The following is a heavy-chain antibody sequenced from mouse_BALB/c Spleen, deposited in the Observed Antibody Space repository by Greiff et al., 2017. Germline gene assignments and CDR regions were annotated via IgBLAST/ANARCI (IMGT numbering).Heavy chain of an antibody. CDR1: GYTFTSYW. CDR3: ARYYYGSDY. D-gene: IGHD1-1*01. V-gene: IGHV1-87*01. Sequence: VQLQQSGAELARPGASVKLSCKASGYTFTSYWMQWVKQRPGQGLEWIGAIYPGDGDTRYTQKFKGKATLTADKSSSTAYMQLSSLASEDSAVYYCARYYYGSDYWGQGTTLTVSS. J-gene: IGHJ2*01. CDR2: IYPGDGDT.